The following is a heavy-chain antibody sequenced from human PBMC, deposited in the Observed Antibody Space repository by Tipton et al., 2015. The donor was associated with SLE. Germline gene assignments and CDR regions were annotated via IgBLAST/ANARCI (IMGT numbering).Heavy chain of an antibody. CDR2: IHYSGRT. D-gene: IGHD3-16*01. Sequence: TLSLTCTVFGGSISNYYWSWIRQPPGKGLEWIGCIHYSGRTNYNSSLKSLVTISLDTSKNQFSLKPSSLTAADTAVYYCAREGESDRTPVAGLGFDYWGQGTLVTVSS. CDR3: AREGESDRTPVAGLGFDY. V-gene: IGHV4-59*01. J-gene: IGHJ4*02. CDR1: GGSISNYY.